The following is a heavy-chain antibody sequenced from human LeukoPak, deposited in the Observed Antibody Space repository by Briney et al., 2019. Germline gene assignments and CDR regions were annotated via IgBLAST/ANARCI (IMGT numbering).Heavy chain of an antibody. J-gene: IGHJ1*01. Sequence: GGSLRLSCAASGFTFSNYALTWFRQAPGKGLEWVSSISGVNTHYADSVKGRFSISRDNYKNTLYLQMSSLRAEDTAVYYCARDPNGNYVGAFDFQRWGQGTLVTVSS. CDR2: ISGVNT. V-gene: IGHV3-23*01. CDR3: ARDPNGNYVGAFDFQR. CDR1: GFTFSNYA. D-gene: IGHD4-17*01.